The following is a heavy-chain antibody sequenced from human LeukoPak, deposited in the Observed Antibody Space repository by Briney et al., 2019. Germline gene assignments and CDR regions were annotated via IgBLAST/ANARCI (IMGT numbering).Heavy chain of an antibody. CDR3: AKYYYDTSGYYSAGYFDY. J-gene: IGHJ4*02. CDR1: GFTFSSYA. D-gene: IGHD3-22*01. Sequence: GGSLRLSCAASGFTFSSYAMSWVRQAPGKGLEWVSFITGGGGSTYYADSVKDRFTISRDNSKNTLYLQMNSLRAEDTAVYYCAKYYYDTSGYYSAGYFDYWGQGSLVTVSS. CDR2: ITGGGGST. V-gene: IGHV3-23*01.